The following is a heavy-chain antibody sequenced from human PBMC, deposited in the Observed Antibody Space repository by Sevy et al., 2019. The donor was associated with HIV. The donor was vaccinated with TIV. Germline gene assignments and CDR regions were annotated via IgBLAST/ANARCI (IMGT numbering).Heavy chain of an antibody. D-gene: IGHD3-10*01. J-gene: IGHJ6*03. CDR2: ISSSGSTI. V-gene: IGHV3-48*03. CDR1: GFTFSSYE. Sequence: GGSLRLSCAASGFTFSSYEMNWVRQAPGKGLEWVSYISSSGSTIYYADSVKGRFTISRDNAKNSLYLQMNSLRAEDTAVYYCARGQWFGEWYYYYYYYMDVWGKGTTVTVSS. CDR3: ARGQWFGEWYYYYYYYMDV.